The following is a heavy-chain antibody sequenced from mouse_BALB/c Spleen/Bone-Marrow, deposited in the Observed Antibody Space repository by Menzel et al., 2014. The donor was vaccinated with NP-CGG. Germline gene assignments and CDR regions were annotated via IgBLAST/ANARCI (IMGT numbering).Heavy chain of an antibody. Sequence: EVKLVESGGGLVQPGGSLKLSCAASGFDFSRYWMSWVRQVPGKGLEWIGEINPDSSTINYTPSLKDKFIISRDSAKNTLYLQMSKVRSEDTALYYCARLNYYGNLFVWGAGTTVTVSS. D-gene: IGHD1-1*01. V-gene: IGHV4-1*02. CDR2: INPDSSTI. CDR1: GFDFSRYW. CDR3: ARLNYYGNLFV. J-gene: IGHJ1*01.